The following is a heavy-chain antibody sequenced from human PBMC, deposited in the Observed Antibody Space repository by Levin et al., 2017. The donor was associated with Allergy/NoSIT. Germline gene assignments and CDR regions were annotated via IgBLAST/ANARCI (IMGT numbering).Heavy chain of an antibody. CDR3: AKDQGDNSGWLPPYYYYGMDV. V-gene: IGHV3-23*01. CDR1: GFTFSSYA. Sequence: GGSLRLSCAASGFTFSSYAMSWVRQAPGKGLEWVSAISGSGGSTYYADSVKGRFTISRDNSKNTLYLQMNSLRAEDTAVYYCAKDQGDNSGWLPPYYYYGMDVWGQGTTVTVSS. D-gene: IGHD6-19*01. J-gene: IGHJ6*02. CDR2: ISGSGGST.